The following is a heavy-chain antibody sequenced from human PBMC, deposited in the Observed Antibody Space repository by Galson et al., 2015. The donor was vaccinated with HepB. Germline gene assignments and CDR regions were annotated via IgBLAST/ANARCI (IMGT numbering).Heavy chain of an antibody. CDR2: IVVGSGNT. Sequence: SCKASGFTFTSSAMQWVRQARGQRLEWIGWIVVGSGNTNYAQKFQERVTITRDMSTSTAYMELSSLRTEDTAVYYCAAEGYSSSWYGGAAFDIWGQGTMVTVSS. D-gene: IGHD6-13*01. J-gene: IGHJ3*02. CDR1: GFTFTSSA. CDR3: AAEGYSSSWYGGAAFDI. V-gene: IGHV1-58*02.